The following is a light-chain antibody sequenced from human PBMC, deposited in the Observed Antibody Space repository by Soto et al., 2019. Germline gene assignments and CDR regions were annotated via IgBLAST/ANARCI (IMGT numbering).Light chain of an antibody. V-gene: IGKV3-20*01. CDR3: QQYGSSPYT. CDR1: QSVSSSY. J-gene: IGKJ2*01. CDR2: GAS. Sequence: EIVLTQSPGTLSLSPGERATLSCRASQSVSSSYLAWYQQKPGQAPRLLIYGASSRATGIPDRFSGSGSGTACTLTISRLEPEDFAVYYGQQYGSSPYTFGQGTKLEIK.